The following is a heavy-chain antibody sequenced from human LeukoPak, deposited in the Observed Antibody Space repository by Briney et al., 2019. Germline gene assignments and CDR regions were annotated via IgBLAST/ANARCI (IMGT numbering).Heavy chain of an antibody. J-gene: IGHJ5*02. V-gene: IGHV3-30*02. Sequence: PGGSLRLSCAASGFTFSIYGMHWVRQAPGKGLEWVAFIWFDGSNKYYADSVKGRFTISRDNSKNTLYLQMNSLRAEDTAVYYCASRGITGTTSYNYSDPWGQGTLVTVSS. CDR3: ASRGITGTTSYNYSDP. CDR2: IWFDGSNK. CDR1: GFTFSIYG. D-gene: IGHD1-7*01.